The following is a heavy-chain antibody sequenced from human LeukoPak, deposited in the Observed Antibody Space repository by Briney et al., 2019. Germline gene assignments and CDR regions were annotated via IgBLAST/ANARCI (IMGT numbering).Heavy chain of an antibody. CDR2: ISGYNGNT. Sequence: GASVKVSCKASGYTFTSYGISWVRQAPGQGLEWMGWISGYNGNTNYAQNLQGRVTMTTDTSTSTAYMELRSLRSDDTAVYYCARDSYRSYTSARTHDYWGQGTLVTVSS. D-gene: IGHD3-3*01. J-gene: IGHJ4*02. V-gene: IGHV1-18*01. CDR1: GYTFTSYG. CDR3: ARDSYRSYTSARTHDY.